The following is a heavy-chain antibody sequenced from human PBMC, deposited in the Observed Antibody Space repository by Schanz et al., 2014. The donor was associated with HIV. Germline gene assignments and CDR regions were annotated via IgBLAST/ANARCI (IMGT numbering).Heavy chain of an antibody. V-gene: IGHV1-2*02. J-gene: IGHJ4*02. D-gene: IGHD1-20*01. CDR3: ARDWENNWRYVGGFDS. Sequence: QVQLVQSGAEVKKPGSSVKVSCKTSGYAFSDYYLHWVRQAPGQGLEWMGWINPNSGSTNYARKFQGRVTFSRDTSTGTAYMEVTKLTYDDTAVYYCARDWENNWRYVGGFDSWGQGALVTV. CDR1: GYAFSDYY. CDR2: INPNSGST.